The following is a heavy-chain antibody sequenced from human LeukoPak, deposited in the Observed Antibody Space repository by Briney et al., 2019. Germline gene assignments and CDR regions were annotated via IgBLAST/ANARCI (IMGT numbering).Heavy chain of an antibody. D-gene: IGHD3-3*01. Sequence: ASVKVSCKASGYTFTSYYMHWVRQAPGQGLEWMGIINPSGGSTSYAQKFQGRVTMTRDMSTSTVYMELSSLRSEDTAVYYCARDSVEGLRFLEWLLSDAFDIWGQGTMVTVSS. J-gene: IGHJ3*02. CDR2: INPSGGST. V-gene: IGHV1-46*01. CDR1: GYTFTSYY. CDR3: ARDSVEGLRFLEWLLSDAFDI.